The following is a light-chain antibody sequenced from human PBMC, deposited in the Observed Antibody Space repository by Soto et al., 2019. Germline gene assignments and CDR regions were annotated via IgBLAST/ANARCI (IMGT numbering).Light chain of an antibody. CDR3: QQYGRAPIT. CDR1: QTISNRL. Sequence: EIVLTQSPGTRSLSPVSRATLSCRDSQTISNRLLAWYQQKPGQSPRLLIYGASSRATGIPDRFIGSGSGTDFTLTISRLEPEDFAVYACQQYGRAPITFGQGTRLEIK. J-gene: IGKJ5*01. V-gene: IGKV3-20*01. CDR2: GAS.